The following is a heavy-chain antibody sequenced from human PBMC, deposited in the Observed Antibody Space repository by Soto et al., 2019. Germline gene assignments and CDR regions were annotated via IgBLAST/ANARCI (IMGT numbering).Heavy chain of an antibody. CDR3: TSDTLGARDS. V-gene: IGHV3-74*01. Sequence: GSLRLSCAASGFAFSSEWMHWVRQAPGKGLVWVSRIDPYDTGITYADSVKGRFTISRDNAKNTLYLQMNSLRAEDTAVYYCTSDTLGARDSWGQGTLVTVSS. CDR2: IDPYDTGI. CDR1: GFAFSSEW. J-gene: IGHJ4*02. D-gene: IGHD3-16*01.